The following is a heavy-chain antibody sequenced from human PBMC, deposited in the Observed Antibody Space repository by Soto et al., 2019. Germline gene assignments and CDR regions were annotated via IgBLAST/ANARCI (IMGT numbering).Heavy chain of an antibody. V-gene: IGHV3-30*18. D-gene: IGHD3-10*01. Sequence: GGSLRLSCAASGFTFSSYGMHWVRQAPGKGLEWVAVISYDGSNKYYADSVKGRFTISRDNSKNTLYLQMNSLRAEDTAVYYCAKNLWFGETSTHMDVWGQGTTVTVSS. CDR2: ISYDGSNK. J-gene: IGHJ6*02. CDR3: AKNLWFGETSTHMDV. CDR1: GFTFSSYG.